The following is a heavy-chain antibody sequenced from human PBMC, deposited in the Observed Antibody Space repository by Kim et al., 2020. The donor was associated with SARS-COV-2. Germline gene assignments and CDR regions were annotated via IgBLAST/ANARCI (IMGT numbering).Heavy chain of an antibody. CDR3: AKDLYYYDSSGYYYDVGYFDY. D-gene: IGHD3-22*01. J-gene: IGHJ4*02. CDR1: GFTFSSYA. Sequence: GGSLRLSCAASGFTFSSYAMSWVRQAPGKGLEWVSAISGSGGSTYYADSVKGRFTISRDNSKNTLYLQMNSLRAEDTAVYYCAKDLYYYDSSGYYYDVGYFDYWGQGTLVTVSS. CDR2: ISGSGGST. V-gene: IGHV3-23*01.